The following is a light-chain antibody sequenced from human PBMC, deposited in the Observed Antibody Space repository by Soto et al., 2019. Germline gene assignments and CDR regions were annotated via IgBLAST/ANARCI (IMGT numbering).Light chain of an antibody. CDR1: QSVSST. J-gene: IGKJ5*01. V-gene: IGKV3-15*01. CDR2: GAS. CDR3: QQYYDWPIT. Sequence: EIILTQSPATLSVSPGERATLSCRASQSVSSTLAWYQQQPGQAPRLLIYGASTRATGIPARFSGSGSGTEFTLTISSLQSEDFAVYYCQQYYDWPITFGQGTRLEI.